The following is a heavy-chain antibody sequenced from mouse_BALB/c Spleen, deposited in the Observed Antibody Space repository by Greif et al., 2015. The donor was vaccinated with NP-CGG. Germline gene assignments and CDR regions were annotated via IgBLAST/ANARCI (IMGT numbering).Heavy chain of an antibody. D-gene: IGHD2-4*01. V-gene: IGHV1S81*02. Sequence: QVQLKHSGAELVKPGASVKLSCKASGYTFTSYYMYWVKQRPGQGLEWIGEINPSNGGTNFNEKFKSKATLTADKSSSTAYMQLSSLTSEDSAVYYCTRKDYDGDYWGQGTTLTVSS. J-gene: IGHJ2*01. CDR1: GYTFTSYY. CDR2: INPSNGGT. CDR3: TRKDYDGDY.